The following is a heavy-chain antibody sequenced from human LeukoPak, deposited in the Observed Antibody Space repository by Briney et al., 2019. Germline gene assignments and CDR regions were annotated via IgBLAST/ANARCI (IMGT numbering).Heavy chain of an antibody. CDR1: GITLSNYG. CDR2: LSGSGGGT. J-gene: IGHJ4*02. D-gene: IGHD3-10*01. CDR3: AKRGVVIRVFLVGFHKEAYYFDS. Sequence: QPGGSLRLSCAVSGITLSNYGMSWVRQAPGKGLEWVAGLSGSGGGTNYAASVQGRFTISRDNPKNTLYLQMNSLRAEDTAVYFCAKRGVVIRVFLVGFHKEAYYFDSWGQGALVTVSS. V-gene: IGHV3-23*01.